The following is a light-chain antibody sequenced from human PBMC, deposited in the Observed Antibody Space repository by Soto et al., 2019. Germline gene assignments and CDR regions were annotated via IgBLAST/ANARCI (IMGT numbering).Light chain of an antibody. CDR1: SGHSTYD. CDR3: QTSGTGSVV. V-gene: IGLV4-69*01. J-gene: IGLJ2*01. Sequence: QSVLTQSPSASASLGASVKLTCTLSSGHSTYDIAWHQQQPEKGPRYLMKLNSDGRHSMGVGIPDRFSGSRSRAERYLTISSLQSEDEADYYCQTSGTGSVVFGGGIKLTVL. CDR2: LNSDGRH.